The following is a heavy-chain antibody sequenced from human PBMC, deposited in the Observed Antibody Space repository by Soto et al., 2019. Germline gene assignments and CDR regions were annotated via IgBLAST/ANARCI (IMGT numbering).Heavy chain of an antibody. V-gene: IGHV4-38-2*02. CDR2: IYHSGST. D-gene: IGHD1-1*01. CDR1: GYSISSGYY. CDR3: ARETGTTISDY. J-gene: IGHJ4*02. Sequence: SETLSLTCAVSGYSISSGYYWGWIRQPPGKGLEWIGSIYHSGSTYYNPSLKSRVTISVDTSKNQFSPKLSSVTAADTAVYYCARETGTTISDYWGQGTLVTVSS.